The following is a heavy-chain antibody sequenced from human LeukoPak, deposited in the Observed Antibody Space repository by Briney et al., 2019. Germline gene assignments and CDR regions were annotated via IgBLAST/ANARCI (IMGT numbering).Heavy chain of an antibody. D-gene: IGHD6-13*01. CDR1: GFTFDDYA. V-gene: IGHV3-9*01. CDR3: AKDEGFEWEQLPRQNNYFDY. CDR2: ISWNSGSI. J-gene: IGHJ4*02. Sequence: GGSLRLSCAASGFTFDDYAMHWVRQAPGKGLEWVSGISWNSGSIGYADSVKGRFTISRDNAKNSLYLQMNSLRAEDTALYYCAKDEGFEWEQLPRQNNYFDYWGQGTLVTVSS.